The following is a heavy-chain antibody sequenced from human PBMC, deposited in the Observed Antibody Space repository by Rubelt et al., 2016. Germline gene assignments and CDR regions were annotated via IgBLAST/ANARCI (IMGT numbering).Heavy chain of an antibody. CDR3: ARSSGYYGWYFDL. Sequence: QVQLQESGPGLVKPSETLSLTCTVSGGSISSYYWSWIRQPPGKGLEWIGYIYYSGSTNYNPSLKSRVTISVATSKNQFSLKLSSVTAADTAVYYCARSSGYYGWYFDLWGRGTLVTVSS. CDR1: GGSISSYY. V-gene: IGHV4-59*01. J-gene: IGHJ2*01. CDR2: IYYSGST. D-gene: IGHD3-22*01.